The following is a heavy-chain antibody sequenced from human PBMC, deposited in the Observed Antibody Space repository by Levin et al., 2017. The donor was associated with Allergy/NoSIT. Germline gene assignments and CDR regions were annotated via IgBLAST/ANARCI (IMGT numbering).Heavy chain of an antibody. J-gene: IGHJ4*02. D-gene: IGHD4-17*01. CDR3: AREATVTTGFDY. CDR2: FCGAP. CDR1: GGSISSFY. Sequence: SQTLSLTCTVSGGSISSFYWNWIRQLPGKGLEWIGYFCGAPNNNPPLKSRVTTTVATSKNQFSLNLSSVTAADTAVYYCAREATVTTGFDYWGQGTLVTVSS. V-gene: IGHV4-59*01.